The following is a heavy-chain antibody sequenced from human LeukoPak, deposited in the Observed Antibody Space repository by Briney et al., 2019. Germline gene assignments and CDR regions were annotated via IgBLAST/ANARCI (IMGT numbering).Heavy chain of an antibody. J-gene: IGHJ2*01. V-gene: IGHV4-59*01. CDR1: GGSISSYY. Sequence: SETLSLTCTVSGGSISSYYWSWIRQPPGKGLEWIGYIYYSGSTNYNPPLKSGVTISVDTSKNQFSLKLSSGTAADTAVYSCARTPDYYGSGRPGHWYFDHWGRGTLVTVSS. D-gene: IGHD3-10*01. CDR3: ARTPDYYGSGRPGHWYFDH. CDR2: IYYSGST.